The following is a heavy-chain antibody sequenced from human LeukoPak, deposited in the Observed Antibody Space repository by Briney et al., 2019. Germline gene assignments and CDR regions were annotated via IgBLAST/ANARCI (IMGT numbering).Heavy chain of an antibody. CDR3: APEYSSTWYHLDY. D-gene: IGHD6-13*01. J-gene: IGHJ4*02. V-gene: IGHV1-2*06. CDR2: ISPNSGGT. Sequence: ASVKVSCKASGYSFVGYHMHWVRQAPGQGLEWMGRISPNSGGTNYAQKFQGRVTMTRDTSISTAYMELSRLTSDDTAVYYCAPEYSSTWYHLDYWGQGTLVTVSS. CDR1: GYSFVGYH.